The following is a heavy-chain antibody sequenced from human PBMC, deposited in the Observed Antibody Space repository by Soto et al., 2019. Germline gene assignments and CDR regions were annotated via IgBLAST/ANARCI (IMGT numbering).Heavy chain of an antibody. CDR2: VSHDGRNT. CDR1: GFTFSDYA. J-gene: IGHJ4*02. Sequence: VQLVESGGGVVQPGRSLRLSCAASGFTFSDYAMHWVRQAPGKGLEWVAVVSHDGRNTHYADSVKGRFTISRDSSKNTVSLEITSLRAEDTAVYYCAKGGWQWLVTSDFNYWGQGALVTVSS. CDR3: AKGGWQWLVTSDFNY. V-gene: IGHV3-30*18. D-gene: IGHD6-19*01.